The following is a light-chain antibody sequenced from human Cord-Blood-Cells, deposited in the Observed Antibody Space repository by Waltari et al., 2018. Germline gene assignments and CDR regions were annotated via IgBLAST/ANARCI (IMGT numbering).Light chain of an antibody. J-gene: IGKJ2*01. Sequence: DIVMTQSPDSLAVSLGARATINCKSSQRVLYSSNNKNYLAWYQQKPGQPPKLLIYWASTQESGVPDRFSGSGSGTDFTLTISSLQAEDVAVYYCQQYYSTPPYTFGQGTKLEIK. CDR1: QRVLYSSNNKNY. CDR3: QQYYSTPPYT. V-gene: IGKV4-1*01. CDR2: WAS.